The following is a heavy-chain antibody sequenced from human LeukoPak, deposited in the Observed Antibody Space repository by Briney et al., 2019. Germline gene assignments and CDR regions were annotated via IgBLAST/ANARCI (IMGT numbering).Heavy chain of an antibody. CDR2: VSGSGGST. D-gene: IGHD2-15*01. J-gene: IGHJ4*02. CDR3: AKDRGDYCSGGSCYSGAYFDY. Sequence: GGSLRLSCAASGFTFSSYAMSWVRQAPGKGLEWVSAVSGSGGSTYYADSVKGRFTISRDNSKNTLYLQMNSLRAEDTAVYYCAKDRGDYCSGGSCYSGAYFDYWGQGTLVTVSS. CDR1: GFTFSSYA. V-gene: IGHV3-23*01.